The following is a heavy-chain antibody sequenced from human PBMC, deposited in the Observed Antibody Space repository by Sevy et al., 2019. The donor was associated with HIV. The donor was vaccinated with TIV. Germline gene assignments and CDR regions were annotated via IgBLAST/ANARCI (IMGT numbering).Heavy chain of an antibody. D-gene: IGHD1-1*01. J-gene: IGHJ4*02. V-gene: IGHV3-11*04. CDR2: ISSSGSAI. CDR1: GFTFSDYY. CDR3: AKGRGIGSGSNFDY. Sequence: GGSLRLSCAASGFTFSDYYMSWIRQAPGKGLEWISYISSSGSAIYYADSVKGRFTISRDNAKNSLYLQMNSLRAEDTAVYYCAKGRGIGSGSNFDYWGQGTLVTVSS.